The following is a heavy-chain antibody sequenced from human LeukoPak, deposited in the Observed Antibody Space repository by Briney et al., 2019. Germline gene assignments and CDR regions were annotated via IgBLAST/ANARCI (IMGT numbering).Heavy chain of an antibody. J-gene: IGHJ4*02. V-gene: IGHV3-73*01. CDR2: IRSKANSYAT. D-gene: IGHD6-13*01. CDR3: TGGYSSSGDDFDY. CDR1: GFTFSGSA. Sequence: VGSLRLSCAASGFTFSGSAMHWVRQASGKGLEWVGRIRSKANSYATAYAATVKGRFTISRDDSKNPAYLQMNSLKTEDTAVSYCTGGYSSSGDDFDYWGQGNLVIVTS.